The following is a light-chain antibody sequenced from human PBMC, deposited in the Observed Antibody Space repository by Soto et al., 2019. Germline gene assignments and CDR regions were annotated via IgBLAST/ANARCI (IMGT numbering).Light chain of an antibody. V-gene: IGKV1-9*01. CDR2: AAS. Sequence: DVQLTQSPSFLSASAGDRFTITCLAIQGISSNLAWYQQKPGKAPKLLIYAASTLQSGVPSRFRGSGSGTEFTPTISSLQPEDFETYYCQQFNSYPITFGQGTRLEIK. CDR3: QQFNSYPIT. J-gene: IGKJ5*01. CDR1: QGISSN.